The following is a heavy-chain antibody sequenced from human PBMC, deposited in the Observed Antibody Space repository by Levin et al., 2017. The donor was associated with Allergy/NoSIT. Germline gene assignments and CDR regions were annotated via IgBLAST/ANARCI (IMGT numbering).Heavy chain of an antibody. CDR1: EFTFSIAW. V-gene: IGHV3-15*01. J-gene: IGHJ4*02. Sequence: LSLPCAGSEFTFSIAWMSWVRQAPGKGLEWVGRIKSKTDGGTTDYAAPVKGRFTISRDDSKDTLYLQMNSLRTEDTAVYYCATEFYGSYNYWGQGALVTVSS. CDR2: IKSKTDGGTT. D-gene: IGHD1-26*01. CDR3: ATEFYGSYNY.